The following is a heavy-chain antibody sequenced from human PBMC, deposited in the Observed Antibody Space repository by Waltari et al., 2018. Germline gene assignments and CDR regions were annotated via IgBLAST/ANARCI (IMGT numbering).Heavy chain of an antibody. CDR1: GFPFSTYA. Sequence: EVQLLESGGGLLQPGGSLRLSCAASGFPFSTYAMNWVRQAPGKGLEWVSVISSSGGNTYYADSVKGRFTISRDNSKNTLYLQMNSLRAEDTAVYYCAKGGGDSYYSGINYWGQGALVTVSS. J-gene: IGHJ4*02. CDR3: AKGGGDSYYSGINY. V-gene: IGHV3-23*01. D-gene: IGHD2-21*01. CDR2: ISSSGGNT.